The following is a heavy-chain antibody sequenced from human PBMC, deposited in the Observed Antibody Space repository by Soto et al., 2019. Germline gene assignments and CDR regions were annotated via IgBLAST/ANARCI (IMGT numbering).Heavy chain of an antibody. CDR2: IYYSGGT. V-gene: IGHV4-4*02. Sequence: QVQLQESGPGLVRPSGTLSLTCAVSGDSINSNYCWTWVRQPPGKGLEWIAEIYYSGGTSYNPSLKRRVTISMDNAKNQVSLNLTSVTAADTAMYYCARDTGWGLGYWGQGTLVTVSS. CDR3: ARDTGWGLGY. D-gene: IGHD6-19*01. J-gene: IGHJ4*02. CDR1: GDSINSNYC.